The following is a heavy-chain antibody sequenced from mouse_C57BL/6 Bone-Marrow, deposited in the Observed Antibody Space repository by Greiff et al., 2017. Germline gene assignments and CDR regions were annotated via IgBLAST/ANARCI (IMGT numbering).Heavy chain of an antibody. Sequence: EVKLMESGGGLVQPGGSLSLSCAASGFTFTDYYMSWVRQPPGKALEWLGFIRNKANGYTTEYSASVKGRFTISRDTSQSILYLQMNALRAEDSATYYFARSGVQRGPWLAYWGQGTLVTVSA. CDR2: IRNKANGYTT. CDR3: ARSGVQRGPWLAY. V-gene: IGHV7-3*01. J-gene: IGHJ3*01. CDR1: GFTFTDYY.